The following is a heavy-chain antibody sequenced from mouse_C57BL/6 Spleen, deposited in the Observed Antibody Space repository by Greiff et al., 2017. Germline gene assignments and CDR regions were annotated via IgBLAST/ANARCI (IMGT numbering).Heavy chain of an antibody. CDR1: GYAFSSYW. Sequence: VQLQESGAELVKPGASVKISCKASGYAFSSYWMNWVKQRPGKGLEWIGQIYPGDGDTNYNGKFKGKATLTADKSSSTAYMQLSSLTSEDSAVYFCAREGDYDAGFAYWGQGTLVTVSA. D-gene: IGHD2-4*01. J-gene: IGHJ3*01. V-gene: IGHV1-80*01. CDR2: IYPGDGDT. CDR3: AREGDYDAGFAY.